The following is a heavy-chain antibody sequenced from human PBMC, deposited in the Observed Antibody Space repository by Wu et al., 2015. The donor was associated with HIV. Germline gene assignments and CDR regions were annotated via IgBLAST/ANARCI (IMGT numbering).Heavy chain of an antibody. CDR1: GGTFTSHP. V-gene: IGHV1-69*05. CDR3: ARRGSWGDHTNMIRGGLDV. D-gene: IGHD3-10*01. Sequence: HVQLVQSGTEVKKPGSSVKVSCKIFGGNPGGTFTSHPISWVRQAPGQGLEWMGGIIPILRTANYAQKFQGRVTMTRNTSISTAYMELSGLKSEDTAVYYCARRGSWGDHTNMIRGGLDVWGRGTTVTVSS. J-gene: IGHJ6*02. CDR2: IIPILRTA.